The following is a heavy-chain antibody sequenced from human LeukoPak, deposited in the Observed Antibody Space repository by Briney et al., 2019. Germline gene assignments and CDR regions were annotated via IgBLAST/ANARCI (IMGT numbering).Heavy chain of an antibody. J-gene: IGHJ4*02. CDR3: ARDYYDSSGPVNDDY. CDR1: GGTFSSYA. V-gene: IGHV1-69*13. D-gene: IGHD3-22*01. Sequence: GASVKVSCKASGGTFSSYAISWVRQAPGQGLEWMGGIIPIFGTANYAQKFQGRVTITADESTSTAYMELSSLRSKDTAVYYCARDYYDSSGPVNDDYWGQGTLVTVSS. CDR2: IIPIFGTA.